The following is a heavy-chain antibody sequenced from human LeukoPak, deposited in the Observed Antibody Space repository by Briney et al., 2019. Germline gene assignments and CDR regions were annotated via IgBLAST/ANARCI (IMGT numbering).Heavy chain of an antibody. CDR2: ISGSGGST. Sequence: GGSLRLSCAASGFTFSSYAMSWVRQAPGKGLEWVSAISGSGGSTYYADSVKGRFTISRDNSKNTLYLQMNSLRAEDAAVYYCARTTGYSSGGDYFDYWGQGTLVTVSS. J-gene: IGHJ4*02. V-gene: IGHV3-23*01. CDR3: ARTTGYSSGGDYFDY. CDR1: GFTFSSYA. D-gene: IGHD6-19*01.